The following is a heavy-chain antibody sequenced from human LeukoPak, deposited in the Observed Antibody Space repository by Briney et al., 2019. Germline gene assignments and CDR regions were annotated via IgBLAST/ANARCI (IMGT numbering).Heavy chain of an antibody. CDR1: GGSISSYY. D-gene: IGHD3-3*01. J-gene: IGHJ4*02. CDR2: IYYSGST. V-gene: IGHV4-59*08. Sequence: SETLSLTCTVSGGSISSYYWSWIRQPPGKGLEWIGYIYYSGSTNYNPSLKSRVTISVDTSKNQFSLKLSSVTAADTAVYYCASAKQFGNFDYWGQGTLVTVSS. CDR3: ASAKQFGNFDY.